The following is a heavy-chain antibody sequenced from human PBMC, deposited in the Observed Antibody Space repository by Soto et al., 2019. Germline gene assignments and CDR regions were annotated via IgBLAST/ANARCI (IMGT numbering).Heavy chain of an antibody. CDR2: ILNDGSNR. J-gene: IGHJ6*01. V-gene: IGHV3-33*01. CDR1: EFTFSNYG. Sequence: QVQLVESGGGVVQPGRSLRLSCAASEFTFSNYGMHWVRQAPGKGLEWVAVILNDGSNRYHADSVKDRFTISTDNSKNTLYLQMNSRRAEDTAVYYCARDDEYSGNGMDVWGQGTTVTVPP. D-gene: IGHD3-10*01. CDR3: ARDDEYSGNGMDV.